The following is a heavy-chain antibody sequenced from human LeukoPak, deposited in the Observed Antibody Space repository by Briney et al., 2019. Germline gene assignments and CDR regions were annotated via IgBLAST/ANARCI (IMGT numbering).Heavy chain of an antibody. J-gene: IGHJ6*03. Sequence: ASGKVSCKASGYTFTSYDINWVGQATGQGLEWMGWINPKSSGTNYAQKFQDRVTMTSDTSISTAYMELMRLRADDTAVYYCARVFDPYYMDVWGKGTTVTVSS. V-gene: IGHV1-2*02. CDR3: ARVFDPYYMDV. CDR2: INPKSSGT. CDR1: GYTFTSYD.